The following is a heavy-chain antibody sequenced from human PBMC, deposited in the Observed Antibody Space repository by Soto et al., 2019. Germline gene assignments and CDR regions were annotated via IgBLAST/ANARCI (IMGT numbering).Heavy chain of an antibody. Sequence: PGGSLKISCKGSGYSFTSYWISWVRQMPVKVLEWMGRIDPSDSYTNYSPSFQGHVTISADKSISTAYLQWSSLKASDTAMYYCARGTVVVRAAIGGYYYYGMDVWGQGTTLTVSS. V-gene: IGHV5-10-1*01. D-gene: IGHD2-2*02. CDR1: GYSFTSYW. CDR2: IDPSDSYT. CDR3: ARGTVVVRAAIGGYYYYGMDV. J-gene: IGHJ6*02.